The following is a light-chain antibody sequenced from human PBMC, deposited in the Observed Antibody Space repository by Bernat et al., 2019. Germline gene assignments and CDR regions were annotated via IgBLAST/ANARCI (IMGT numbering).Light chain of an antibody. CDR1: SSDVGSYNL. Sequence: QSALTQPASVSGSPGQSITISCTGTSSDVGSYNLVSSYQQHPGKAPKLMIYDVRDRPSGISNRFSGSKSGDTASLTISGLLAEDEADYYCSSYTSSSTLVFGGGTRLTVL. CDR3: SSYTSSSTLV. J-gene: IGLJ3*02. CDR2: DVR. V-gene: IGLV2-14*02.